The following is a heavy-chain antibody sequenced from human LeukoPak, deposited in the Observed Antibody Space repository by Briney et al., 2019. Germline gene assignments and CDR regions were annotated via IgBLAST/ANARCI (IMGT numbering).Heavy chain of an antibody. D-gene: IGHD5-24*01. CDR3: AKDIGLHHDAFDI. Sequence: PGASVKVSCKASGGTFSSYAISWVRQAPGQGLEWMGRIIPILGIANYAQKFQGRVTITADKSTSTAYMELSSLRSEDTAVYYCAKDIGLHHDAFDIWGQGTMVTVSS. V-gene: IGHV1-69*04. CDR1: GGTFSSYA. J-gene: IGHJ3*02. CDR2: IIPILGIA.